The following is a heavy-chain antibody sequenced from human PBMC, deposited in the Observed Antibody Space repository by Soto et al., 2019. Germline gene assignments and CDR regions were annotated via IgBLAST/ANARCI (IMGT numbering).Heavy chain of an antibody. J-gene: IGHJ6*02. CDR2: IYHSGST. CDR1: GGSISSSNW. Sequence: QVQLQESGPGLVKPSGTLSLTCAVSGGSISSSNWSSWVRQPPGKGLEWIGEIYHSGSTNYNPSPKSRVTISVDKSKNQFSLKLSSETAADTAVYYCARESTGAMDYYGMDVWGQGTTVTVSS. V-gene: IGHV4-4*02. CDR3: ARESTGAMDYYGMDV. D-gene: IGHD1-7*01.